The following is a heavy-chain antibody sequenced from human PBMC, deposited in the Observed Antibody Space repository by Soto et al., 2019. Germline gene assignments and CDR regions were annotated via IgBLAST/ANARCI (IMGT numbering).Heavy chain of an antibody. CDR2: INPSGGST. Sequence: GASVKVSCKASGYTFTSYYMHCVRQAPGQGLEWMGIINPSGGSTSYAQKFQGRVTMTRDTSTSTVYMELSSLRSEDTAVYYCARDSLMATLDYWGQGTLVTVSS. CDR1: GYTFTSYY. V-gene: IGHV1-46*03. CDR3: ARDSLMATLDY. J-gene: IGHJ4*02. D-gene: IGHD5-12*01.